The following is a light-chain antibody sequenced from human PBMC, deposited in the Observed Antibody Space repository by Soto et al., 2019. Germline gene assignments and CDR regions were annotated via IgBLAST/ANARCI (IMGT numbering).Light chain of an antibody. V-gene: IGKV3-20*01. J-gene: IGKJ2*01. CDR2: SAS. CDR1: QSVSSSY. CDR3: QQYDSSLYT. Sequence: EIVLTQSPGTLSLSPGERANLSCRASQSVSSSYLAWYQQKPGQAPRLLIYSASTRATGIPDRFSGSGSGTDFTLTISRPEPEDLAVYYGQQYDSSLYTFGQGTKLEIK.